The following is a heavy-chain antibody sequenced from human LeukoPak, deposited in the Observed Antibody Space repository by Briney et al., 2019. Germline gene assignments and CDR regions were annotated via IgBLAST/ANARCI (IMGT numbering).Heavy chain of an antibody. D-gene: IGHD5-12*01. CDR2: ISYDGSNK. Sequence: GGSLRLSCAASGFTFSNYGMHWVRQAPGKGLEWVAVISYDGSNKFYADSVKGRFTISRDNSKNTLYLQMDSLRVEDTAVYYCAKGWSGHEPGYWGQGTLVTVSS. CDR3: AKGWSGHEPGY. J-gene: IGHJ4*02. V-gene: IGHV3-30*18. CDR1: GFTFSNYG.